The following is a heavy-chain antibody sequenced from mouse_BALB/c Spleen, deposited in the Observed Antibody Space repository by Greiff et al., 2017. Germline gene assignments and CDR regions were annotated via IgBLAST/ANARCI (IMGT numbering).Heavy chain of an antibody. CDR3: ARGGITTATFDY. CDR2: ISSGGSYT. D-gene: IGHD1-2*01. V-gene: IGHV5-9-4*01. J-gene: IGHJ2*01. Sequence: EVMLVESGGGLVKPGGSLKLSCAASGFTFSSYAMSWVRQSPEKRLEWVAEISSGGSYTYYPDTVTGRFTISRDNAKNTLYLEMSSLRSEDTAMYYCARGGITTATFDYWGQGTTLTVSS. CDR1: GFTFSSYA.